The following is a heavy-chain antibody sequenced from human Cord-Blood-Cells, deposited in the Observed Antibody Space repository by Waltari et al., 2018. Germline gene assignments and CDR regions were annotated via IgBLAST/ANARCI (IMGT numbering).Heavy chain of an antibody. V-gene: IGHV4-39*01. CDR2: IYYSGST. Sequence: QLQLQESGPGLVKPSETLSLTCTVSGGSIGSSSYYWGWIRQPPGKGLEWIGSIYYSGSTYYNPSLKSRVTISVDTSKNQFSLKLSSVTAADTAVYYCARHYPGNWNHRHFDYWGQGTLVTVSS. CDR3: ARHYPGNWNHRHFDY. D-gene: IGHD1-20*01. CDR1: GGSIGSSSYY. J-gene: IGHJ4*02.